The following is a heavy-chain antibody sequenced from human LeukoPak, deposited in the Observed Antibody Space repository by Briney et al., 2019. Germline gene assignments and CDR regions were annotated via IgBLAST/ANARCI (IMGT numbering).Heavy chain of an antibody. CDR3: ARLTSSWSFDY. CDR2: ISPDGSDT. CDR1: GYSFTNYW. Sequence: GESLKISCKGSGYSFTNYWIGWVRQMPGKGLEWMGIISPDGSDTRYSPSFQGQVTISADKSITTAYLQWSSLKASDTAMYYCARLTSSWSFDYWSQGTLVTVSS. J-gene: IGHJ4*02. D-gene: IGHD6-13*01. V-gene: IGHV5-51*01.